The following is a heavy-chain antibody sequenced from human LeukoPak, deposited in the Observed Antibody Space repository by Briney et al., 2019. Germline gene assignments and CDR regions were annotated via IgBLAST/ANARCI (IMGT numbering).Heavy chain of an antibody. CDR3: ARDIAYCGGDCYSLSWYFDL. J-gene: IGHJ2*01. CDR2: IWYDGSNK. D-gene: IGHD2-21*02. V-gene: IGHV3-33*01. CDR1: GFTFSSYG. Sequence: GGSLRLSCAASGFTFSSYGMHWVRQAPGKGLEWVAVIWYDGSNKYYADSVKGRFTISRDNSKNTLYLQMNSLRAEDTAVYYCARDIAYCGGDCYSLSWYFDLWGRGTLVTVSS.